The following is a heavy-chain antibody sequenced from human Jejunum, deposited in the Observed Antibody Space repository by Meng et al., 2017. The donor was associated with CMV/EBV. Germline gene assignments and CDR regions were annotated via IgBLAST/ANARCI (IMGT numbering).Heavy chain of an antibody. CDR2: IDPKNAGT. J-gene: IGHJ4*02. CDR3: VPGTTGGYYFDN. CDR1: GYNFIGYY. Sequence: KTSGYNFIGYYIHWVRQAPGRGLEWMGWIDPKNAGTNFAQKFQGRVTMTTDAPINTAYMELSRLRSDDTAVYYCVPGTTGGYYFDNWGQGTLVTVSS. V-gene: IGHV1-2*02. D-gene: IGHD1-1*01.